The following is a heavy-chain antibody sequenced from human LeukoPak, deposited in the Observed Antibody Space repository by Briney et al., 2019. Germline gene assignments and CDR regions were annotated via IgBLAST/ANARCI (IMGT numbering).Heavy chain of an antibody. Sequence: AASVKVSCKASGGTFSSYAISWVRQAPGQGLEWMGGIIPIFGTANYAQKFQGRATITADESTSTAYMELSSPRSEDTAVYYCARTLIVGAIGWFDPWGQGTLVTVSS. D-gene: IGHD1-26*01. CDR3: ARTLIVGAIGWFDP. V-gene: IGHV1-69*13. CDR1: GGTFSSYA. J-gene: IGHJ5*02. CDR2: IIPIFGTA.